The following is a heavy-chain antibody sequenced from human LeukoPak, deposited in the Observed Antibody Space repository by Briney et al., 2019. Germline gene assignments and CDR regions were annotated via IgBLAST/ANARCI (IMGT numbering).Heavy chain of an antibody. CDR1: GFTFSSYS. Sequence: GGSLRLSCAASGFTFSSYSMNWVRQAPGKGLEWVSSISSSSSYIYYADSVKGRFTISRDNAKNSLYLQMNSLRAEDTAVYYCARDLGIAVAGIHYYYMDVWGKGTTVTASS. CDR2: ISSSSSYI. J-gene: IGHJ6*03. CDR3: ARDLGIAVAGIHYYYMDV. V-gene: IGHV3-21*01. D-gene: IGHD6-19*01.